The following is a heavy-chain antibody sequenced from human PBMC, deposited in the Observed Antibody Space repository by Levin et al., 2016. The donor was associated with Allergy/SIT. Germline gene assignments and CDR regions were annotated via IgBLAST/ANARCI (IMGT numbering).Heavy chain of an antibody. D-gene: IGHD6-13*01. Sequence: SETLSLTCTVSGGSISSYYWSWIRQPPGKGLEWIGYIYYSGSTNYNPSLKSRVTISVDTSKNQFSLKLSSVTAADTAVYYCASLSFSSSWLGVGWFDPWGQGTLVTVSS. J-gene: IGHJ5*02. CDR1: GGSISSYY. CDR3: ASLSFSSSWLGVGWFDP. CDR2: IYYSGST. V-gene: IGHV4-59*01.